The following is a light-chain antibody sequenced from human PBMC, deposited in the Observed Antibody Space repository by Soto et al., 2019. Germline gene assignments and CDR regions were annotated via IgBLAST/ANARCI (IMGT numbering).Light chain of an antibody. V-gene: IGLV2-11*01. J-gene: IGLJ1*01. CDR1: SNDVGAYHY. Sequence: QTTLTKHRSLSGSPGQSVTISCTGTSNDVGAYHYVSWYQHHPGKAPKLIIYDVTQRPSGIPDRFSGSKSGNTASLTISGLQADDEADYHCCSYADNYFYVFGTGTKVTVL. CDR3: CSYADNYFYV. CDR2: DVT.